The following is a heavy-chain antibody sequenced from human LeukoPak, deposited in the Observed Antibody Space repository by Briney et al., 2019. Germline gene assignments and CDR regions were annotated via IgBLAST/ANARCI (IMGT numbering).Heavy chain of an antibody. CDR3: ARAYGDYGY. CDR1: GYSISSGYY. V-gene: IGHV4-38-2*02. J-gene: IGHJ4*02. CDR2: FYHGGST. D-gene: IGHD4-17*01. Sequence: SETLSLTCTVSGYSISSGYYRGWVRQPPGKGLEWIGSFYHGGSTYYNSSLKSRVTISVDTSKNQFSLKVSSVTAADTAVYYCARAYGDYGYWGQGTLVTVSS.